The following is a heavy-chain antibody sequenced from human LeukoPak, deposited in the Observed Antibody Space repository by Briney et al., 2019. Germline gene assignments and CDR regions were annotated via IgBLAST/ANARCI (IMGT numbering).Heavy chain of an antibody. CDR1: GFTFSTYD. CDR3: AKDLNWGGR. J-gene: IGHJ4*02. D-gene: IGHD7-27*01. CDR2: TTTDSEYI. Sequence: GGSLRLSCAASGFTFSTYDFNWVRQAPGKGLEWLSSTTTDSEYIYYGDSVKGRFTISRDNAKNSLYLQINSLRAEDTAVYYCAKDLNWGGRWGQGTLVTVSS. V-gene: IGHV3-21*04.